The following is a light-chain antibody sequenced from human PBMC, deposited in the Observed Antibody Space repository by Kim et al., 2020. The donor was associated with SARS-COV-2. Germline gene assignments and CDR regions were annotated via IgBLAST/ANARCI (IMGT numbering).Light chain of an antibody. Sequence: ASVVNRVNITCRATQSISSCLAWYPQKPGKAPKLLIYGASSLECGVPSRFSGSGSGTEFTLTISSLQPDDFATYYCKQYNSYPYTFGQGTKLEI. CDR3: KQYNSYPYT. CDR2: GAS. J-gene: IGKJ2*01. CDR1: QSISSC. V-gene: IGKV1-5*01.